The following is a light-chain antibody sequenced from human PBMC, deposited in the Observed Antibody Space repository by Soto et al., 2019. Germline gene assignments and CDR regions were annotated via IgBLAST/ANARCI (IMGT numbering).Light chain of an antibody. Sequence: QTVVTQEPALSGSPGGTVTLTCGLSSGSVSTNYYPSWYQQTPGQAPRTLIYSTNTRSSGVPDRFSGSILGNKAALTITGAQAEDESDYCCVLYMNSGTRFGGGTQLTV. CDR2: STN. CDR1: SGSVSTNYY. J-gene: IGLJ3*02. V-gene: IGLV8-61*01. CDR3: VLYMNSGTR.